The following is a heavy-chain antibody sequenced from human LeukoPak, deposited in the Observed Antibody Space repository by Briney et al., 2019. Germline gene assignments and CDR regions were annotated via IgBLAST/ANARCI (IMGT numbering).Heavy chain of an antibody. CDR1: GGSFSGYY. J-gene: IGHJ6*04. CDR2: INHSGST. D-gene: IGHD3-10*01. Sequence: SETLSLTCAVYGGSFSGYYWSWIRQPPGKGLEWIGEINHSGSTNYNPSLKSRVTISVDTSKNQFSLKLSSVTAADTAVYYCAKGHVLLWFGELFPPGHYGMDAWGKGTTVTVSS. CDR3: AKGHVLLWFGELFPPGHYGMDA. V-gene: IGHV4-34*01.